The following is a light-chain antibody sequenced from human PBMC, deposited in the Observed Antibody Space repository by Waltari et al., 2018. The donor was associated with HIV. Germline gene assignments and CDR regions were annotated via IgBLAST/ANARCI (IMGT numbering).Light chain of an antibody. Sequence: QSVLTQPPSASGTPGQRVTISCSGSSSSIGSNTVNWFQQLPGTAPKLLIYSNNQRPSGFPDRVSGSKSGTSASLAISGLQSEDEADYYCAAWDDSLNGFWVFGGGTKLTVL. CDR3: AAWDDSLNGFWV. CDR1: SSSIGSNT. CDR2: SNN. J-gene: IGLJ3*02. V-gene: IGLV1-44*01.